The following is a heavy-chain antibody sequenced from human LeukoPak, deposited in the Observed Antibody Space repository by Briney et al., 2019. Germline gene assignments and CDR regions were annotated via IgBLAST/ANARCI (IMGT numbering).Heavy chain of an antibody. J-gene: IGHJ6*03. D-gene: IGHD2-2*01. Sequence: SETLSLTCTVSGGSISSYYWGWIRQPPGKGLEWIGSIYYSGSTHYNPSLKSRVTISVDTSKNQFSLKLSSVTAADTAVYYCARSLVVPAPYYYYYYMDVWGKGTTVTISS. V-gene: IGHV4-39*01. CDR1: GGSISSYY. CDR2: IYYSGST. CDR3: ARSLVVPAPYYYYYYMDV.